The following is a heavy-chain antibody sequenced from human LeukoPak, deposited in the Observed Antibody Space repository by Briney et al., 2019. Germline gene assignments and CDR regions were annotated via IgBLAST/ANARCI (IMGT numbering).Heavy chain of an antibody. V-gene: IGHV3-48*02. CDR2: ISSSSSTI. Sequence: HPGRSLRLSCAASGFTFSSYSMNWVRQAPGKGLEWVSYISSSSSTIYYADSVKGRFTISRDNAKNSLYLQMNSLRDEDTAVYYCARGYYDSSGYSLWGQGTLVTVSS. CDR3: ARGYYDSSGYSL. J-gene: IGHJ4*02. D-gene: IGHD3-22*01. CDR1: GFTFSSYS.